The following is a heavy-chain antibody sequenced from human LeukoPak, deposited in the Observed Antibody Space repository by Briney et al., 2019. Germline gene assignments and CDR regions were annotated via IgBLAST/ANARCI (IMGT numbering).Heavy chain of an antibody. V-gene: IGHV1-69*05. J-gene: IGHJ4*02. CDR2: IIPIFGTA. CDR3: ASNRGSGGYYFDY. CDR1: GGTFSSYA. Sequence: SVKVSCKASGGTFSSYAISWVRQAPGQGLEWMGGIIPIFGTANYAQKFQGRVTITTDESTSTAYMELSSLRSEDTAVYYCASNRGSGGYYFDYWGQGTLVTVSS. D-gene: IGHD3-10*01.